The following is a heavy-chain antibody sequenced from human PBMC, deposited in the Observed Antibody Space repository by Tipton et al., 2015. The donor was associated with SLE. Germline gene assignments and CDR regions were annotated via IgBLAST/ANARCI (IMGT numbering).Heavy chain of an antibody. CDR2: ITNNGNT. J-gene: IGHJ5*02. CDR1: GGSISGSNYY. Sequence: TLSLTCTVSGGSISGSNYYWDWIRQPPGKGPEWIGRITNNGNTYYIPALLSRVTMSVDTSKNHFSLKLSSVTAADTAVYYCARHDTNYGRNWFDPWGQGTLVTVSS. D-gene: IGHD2-8*01. CDR3: ARHDTNYGRNWFDP. V-gene: IGHV4-39*01.